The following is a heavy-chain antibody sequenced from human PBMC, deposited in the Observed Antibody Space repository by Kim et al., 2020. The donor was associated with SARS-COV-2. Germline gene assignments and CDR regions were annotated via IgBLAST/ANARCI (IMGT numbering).Heavy chain of an antibody. V-gene: IGHV4-4*02. D-gene: IGHD1-26*01. CDR2: IYHTGNT. CDR1: GGSIRGNNW. Sequence: SETLSLTCAVSGGSIRGNNWWSWVRQTPGKGLEGIGEIYHTGNTKYNPSLQSRVIISVDRSKNQFSLKLSSVTAADTAVYFCARAEVAAPFGMDVWGQG. CDR3: ARAEVAAPFGMDV. J-gene: IGHJ6*02.